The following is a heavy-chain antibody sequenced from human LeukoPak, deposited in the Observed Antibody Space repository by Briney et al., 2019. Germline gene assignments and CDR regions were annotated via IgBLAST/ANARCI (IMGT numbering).Heavy chain of an antibody. Sequence: SVKVSCKASGGTFSSYAISWVRQAPGQGLEWMGGIILIFGTANYAQKFQGRVTITADESTSTAYMELSSLRSEDTAVYHCARAFLHSYDFWSGYSFGYWGQGTLVTVSS. J-gene: IGHJ4*02. V-gene: IGHV1-69*01. D-gene: IGHD3-3*01. CDR2: IILIFGTA. CDR3: ARAFLHSYDFWSGYSFGY. CDR1: GGTFSSYA.